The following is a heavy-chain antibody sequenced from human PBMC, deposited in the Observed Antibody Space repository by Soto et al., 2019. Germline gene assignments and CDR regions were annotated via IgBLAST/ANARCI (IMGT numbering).Heavy chain of an antibody. CDR2: IYHSGST. CDR1: GGPTNRGGYS. D-gene: IGHD3-16*01. Sequence: SETLSLTWALGGGPTNRGGYSRSWIRQPQGKGLEWLGYIYHSGSTYYNPSLKSRVTRSGERCKNQISLKLSSVTAADSAPYSCPGAGRGEIDSWGEGTLVTVSS. CDR3: PGAGRGEIDS. J-gene: IGHJ4*02. V-gene: IGHV4-30-2*01.